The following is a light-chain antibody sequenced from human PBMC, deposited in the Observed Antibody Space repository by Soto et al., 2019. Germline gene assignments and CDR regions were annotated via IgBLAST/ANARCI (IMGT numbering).Light chain of an antibody. J-gene: IGLJ2*01. CDR2: KDS. V-gene: IGLV3-27*01. CDR3: YSAADNIGV. Sequence: SYELTQPSSVSVSPGQTARITCSGDLLAKKYARWFQQKPGQAPVLVIYKDSERPSGIPERFSGSSSGTTVTLTISGAQVEDEADYYCYSAADNIGVFGGGTKLTVL. CDR1: LLAKKY.